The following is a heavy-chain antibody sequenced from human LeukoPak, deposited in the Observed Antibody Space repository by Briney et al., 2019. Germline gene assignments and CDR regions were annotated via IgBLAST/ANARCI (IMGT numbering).Heavy chain of an antibody. Sequence: SETPSLTCTVSGGSISSSSYYWGWIRQPPGKGLEWIGSIYYSGSTYYNPSLKSRVTISVDTSKNQFSLKLSSVTAADTAVYYCARGRGSSSVYYYYMDVWGKGTTVTVPS. D-gene: IGHD6-6*01. CDR2: IYYSGST. V-gene: IGHV4-39*07. CDR3: ARGRGSSSVYYYYMDV. J-gene: IGHJ6*03. CDR1: GGSISSSSYY.